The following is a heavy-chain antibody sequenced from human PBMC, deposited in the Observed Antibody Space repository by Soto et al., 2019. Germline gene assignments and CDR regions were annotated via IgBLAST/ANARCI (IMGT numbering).Heavy chain of an antibody. CDR2: IKSNTDGGTA. Sequence: PGGSLRLSCAASGFTFNNAWMSWVRQAPGKGLEWLGYIKSNTDGGTADYAAPVKGRFTISRDDSRNTLSLQMNSLKTEDSAVYFCTTDLRLTIFGVAPADYWGQGILVTVSS. D-gene: IGHD3-3*01. J-gene: IGHJ4*02. CDR1: GFTFNNAW. CDR3: TTDLRLTIFGVAPADY. V-gene: IGHV3-15*01.